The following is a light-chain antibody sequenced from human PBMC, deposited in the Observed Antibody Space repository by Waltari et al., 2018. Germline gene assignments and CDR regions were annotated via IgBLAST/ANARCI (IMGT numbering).Light chain of an antibody. Sequence: QSVLTQPPSVSGAPGQRVTISCTGTNSNIGAGYDVNWYQQLPGEAPKLLIYGNTNRPSGGPDRVSGSKSGTSASLAITGLQAEDESDYYCQSYDSSLGGSVFGGGTKLTVL. CDR1: NSNIGAGYD. CDR2: GNT. CDR3: QSYDSSLGGSV. J-gene: IGLJ2*01. V-gene: IGLV1-40*01.